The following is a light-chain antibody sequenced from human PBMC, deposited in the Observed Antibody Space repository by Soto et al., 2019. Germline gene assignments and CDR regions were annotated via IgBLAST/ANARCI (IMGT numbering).Light chain of an antibody. CDR2: GAS. J-gene: IGKJ1*01. CDR1: QSVSSSY. V-gene: IGKV3-20*01. CDR3: QQYGSSRWT. Sequence: EIVLTQSPGTISLSPGERATLSCRASQSVSSSYLAWYQQKPGQAPRLLIYGASSRATGIADRFSGSVSGRDFTLTISRLEPEDFAVYYCQQYGSSRWTFGEGTKVE.